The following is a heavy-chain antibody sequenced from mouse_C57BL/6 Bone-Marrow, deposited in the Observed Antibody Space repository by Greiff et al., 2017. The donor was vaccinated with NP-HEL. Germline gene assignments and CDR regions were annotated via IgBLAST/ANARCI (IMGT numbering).Heavy chain of an antibody. CDR2: IYPRSGNT. D-gene: IGHD1-1*01. Sequence: VKVVESGAELARPGASVKLSCKASGYTFTSYGISWVKQRTGQGLEWIGEIYPRSGNTYYNEKFKGKATLTADKSSSTAYMELRSLTSEDSAVYFCARGGYGSSSFDYWGQGTTLTVSS. V-gene: IGHV1-81*01. J-gene: IGHJ2*01. CDR3: ARGGYGSSSFDY. CDR1: GYTFTSYG.